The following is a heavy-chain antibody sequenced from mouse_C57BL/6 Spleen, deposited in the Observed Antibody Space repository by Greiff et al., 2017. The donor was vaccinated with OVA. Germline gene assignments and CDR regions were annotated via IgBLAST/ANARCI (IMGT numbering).Heavy chain of an antibody. Sequence: EVQLQESGPGLVKPSQSLSLSCSVTGYSITSGYYWYWIRQFPGNKLEWMGYISYDGSNNYNPSLKNRNSITRDTSKNQFFLKLNSVTTEDTATYYCARGGGNYERSLFDYWGQGTTLTVSS. V-gene: IGHV3-6*01. J-gene: IGHJ2*01. CDR3: ARGGGNYERSLFDY. CDR2: ISYDGSN. CDR1: GYSITSGYY. D-gene: IGHD2-1*01.